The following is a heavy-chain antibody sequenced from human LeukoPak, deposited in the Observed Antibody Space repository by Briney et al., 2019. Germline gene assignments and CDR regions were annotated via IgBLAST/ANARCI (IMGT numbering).Heavy chain of an antibody. V-gene: IGHV3-11*05. J-gene: IGHJ4*02. CDR3: ARGSPPDY. CDR2: ISSGSIYT. Sequence: GGSLTLSCAASGFIFSDYYMSWIRQAPGKGLEWLSYISSGSIYTSYADSVKGRFTISRDNAKNSLYLQLNSLRAEDTAVYYCARGSPPDYWGQGTLVTVSS. D-gene: IGHD2-15*01. CDR1: GFIFSDYY.